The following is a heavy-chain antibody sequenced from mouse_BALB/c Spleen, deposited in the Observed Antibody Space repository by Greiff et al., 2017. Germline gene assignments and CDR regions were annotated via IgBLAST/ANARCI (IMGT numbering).Heavy chain of an antibody. V-gene: IGHV14-4*02. J-gene: IGHJ2*01. CDR3: NPLWSYYFDY. Sequence: VHVKQSGAELVRSGASVKLSCTASGFNIKDYYMHWVKQRPEQGLEWIGWIDPENGDTEYAPKFQGKATMTADTSSNTAYLQLSSLTSEDTAVYYCNPLWSYYFDYWGQGTTLTVSS. D-gene: IGHD1-1*02. CDR1: GFNIKDYY. CDR2: IDPENGDT.